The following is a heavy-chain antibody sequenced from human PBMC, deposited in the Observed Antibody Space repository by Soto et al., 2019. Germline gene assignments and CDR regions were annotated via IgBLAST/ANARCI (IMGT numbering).Heavy chain of an antibody. CDR3: AREVQVHTPAFVY. Sequence: QVQLVQSGAEMKKPGSSVKVSCQSSGGTFNTYAMNWLRQAPGPGPEWLGDISPMFGAANYAPKFQGRVTITADESTGTSYMQLSSLTSEDTALYFCAREVQVHTPAFVYWGQGTLVTVSS. V-gene: IGHV1-69*19. CDR1: GGTFNTYA. D-gene: IGHD3-10*01. J-gene: IGHJ4*02. CDR2: ISPMFGAA.